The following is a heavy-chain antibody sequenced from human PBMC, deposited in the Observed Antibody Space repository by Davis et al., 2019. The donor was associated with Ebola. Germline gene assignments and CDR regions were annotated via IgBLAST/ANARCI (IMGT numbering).Heavy chain of an antibody. V-gene: IGHV4-59*01. Sequence: SETLSLTCTVSGDSISSSYWSWIRPPPGKGLEWIGYIYYSESTNYNPSLKSRVTISVDTSKNQFSLKLSSVTAADTAVYYCARVWNDYGSGGYYDYWGQGILVTVSS. CDR3: ARVWNDYGSGGYYDY. CDR2: IYYSEST. J-gene: IGHJ4*02. CDR1: GDSISSSY. D-gene: IGHD3-10*01.